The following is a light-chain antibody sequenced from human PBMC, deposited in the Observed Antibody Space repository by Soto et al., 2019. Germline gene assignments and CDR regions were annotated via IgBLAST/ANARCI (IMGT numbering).Light chain of an antibody. Sequence: SYELTQPPSVSVAPGKTARITCEGNNIGSKSVHWYQQKPGQAPVVVIHNDSDRPSGIPERFSGSNSGNTATLTISRVEAGDEADYYCLVWDSSTLFGGGTKLTVL. CDR3: LVWDSSTL. CDR1: NIGSKS. CDR2: NDS. V-gene: IGLV3-21*04. J-gene: IGLJ2*01.